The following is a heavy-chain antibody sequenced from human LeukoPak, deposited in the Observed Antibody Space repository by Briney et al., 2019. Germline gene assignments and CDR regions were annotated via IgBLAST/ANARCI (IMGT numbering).Heavy chain of an antibody. J-gene: IGHJ4*02. V-gene: IGHV3-30-3*01. CDR3: ARDSWFDY. CDR2: ISYDGSNK. CDR1: GFTFSSYW. Sequence: GGSLRLSCAASGFTFSSYWMSWVRQAPGKGLEWVAVISYDGSNKYYADSVKGRFTISRDNSKNTLYLQMNSLRAEDTAVYYCARDSWFDYWGQGTLVTVSS.